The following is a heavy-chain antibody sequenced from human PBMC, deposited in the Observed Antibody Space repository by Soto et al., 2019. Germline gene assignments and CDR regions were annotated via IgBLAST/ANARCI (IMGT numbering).Heavy chain of an antibody. J-gene: IGHJ6*02. CDR2: INAGNGNT. Sequence: ASVKVSCKASGYTFTSYAMHWVRQAPGQRLEWMGWINAGNGNTKYSQKFQGRVTITRDTSASTAYMELSSLRSEDTAVYYCARFDSSGYFYYGMDVWGQGTTATVSS. CDR3: ARFDSSGYFYYGMDV. D-gene: IGHD3-22*01. V-gene: IGHV1-3*01. CDR1: GYTFTSYA.